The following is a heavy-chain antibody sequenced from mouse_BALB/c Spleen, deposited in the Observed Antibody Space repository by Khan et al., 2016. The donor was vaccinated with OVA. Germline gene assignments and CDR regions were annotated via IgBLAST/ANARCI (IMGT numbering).Heavy chain of an antibody. CDR2: IWRDGTT. CDR1: GFSLTNYC. Sequence: VQLQESGPGLATPSPSLTITCTISGFSLTNYCVHWVRQPPGKGLEWLVVIWRDGTTTYKSALKFRLTITKDNAQSHIILKMNSRQTDDEAIDFCDRQPYDQYVIIDYWGQGTAGTVAS. J-gene: IGHJ4*01. V-gene: IGHV2-6-1*01. D-gene: IGHD1-1*01. CDR3: DRQPYDQYVIIDY.